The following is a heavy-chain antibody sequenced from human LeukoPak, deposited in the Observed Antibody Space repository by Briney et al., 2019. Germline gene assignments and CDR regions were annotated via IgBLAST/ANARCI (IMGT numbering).Heavy chain of an antibody. CDR1: GFTFSSYW. D-gene: IGHD6-13*01. Sequence: PGGSLRLSCAASGFTFSSYWMGWVRQAPGKGLEWVANINKDGSEKYYVDSVKGRFTISRDNAKNSLYLQMNRLRVEDTAVYYCARSLLGSGWCYDFWGQGTLVTVSS. CDR2: INKDGSEK. V-gene: IGHV3-7*01. J-gene: IGHJ4*02. CDR3: ARSLLGSGWCYDF.